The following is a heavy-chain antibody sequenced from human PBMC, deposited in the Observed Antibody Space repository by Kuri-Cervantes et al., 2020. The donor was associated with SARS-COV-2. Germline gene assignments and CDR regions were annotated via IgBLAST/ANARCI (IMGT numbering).Heavy chain of an antibody. CDR3: ARDCLRGISCYDRALAYYGMDV. CDR2: IIPIPGIA. V-gene: IGHV1-69*04. D-gene: IGHD5-12*01. J-gene: IGHJ6*02. CDR1: GDTFTSYA. Sequence: SVKVSCKASGDTFTSYAINWVRQAPGQGLEWMGKIIPIPGIADYAQKFQGRVTITADKSTNTAYMEMSSLPSEDTAVYYCARDCLRGISCYDRALAYYGMDVWGQGTTVTVSS.